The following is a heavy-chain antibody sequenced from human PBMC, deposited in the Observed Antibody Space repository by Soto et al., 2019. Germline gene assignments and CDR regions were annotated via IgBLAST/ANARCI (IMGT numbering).Heavy chain of an antibody. V-gene: IGHV3-48*02. Sequence: EVQLVESGGGLVQPGGSLRLSCAASGFTFSNYSMNWVRQAPGKGLEWVSYLRSSNSIIYYADSVKGRFSISRDNAKNSLYLQMNSLRDEDTAVYYCARSRGGPFDYWGQGTLVTVSS. J-gene: IGHJ4*02. CDR1: GFTFSNYS. D-gene: IGHD6-25*01. CDR3: ARSRGGPFDY. CDR2: LRSSNSII.